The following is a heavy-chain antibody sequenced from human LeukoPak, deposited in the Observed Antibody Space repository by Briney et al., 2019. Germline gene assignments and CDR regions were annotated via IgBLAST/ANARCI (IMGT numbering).Heavy chain of an antibody. CDR3: ARNYGDYPYYYGMDV. D-gene: IGHD4-17*01. CDR1: GGSISSSSYY. V-gene: IGHV4-39*01. Sequence: SETLSLTCTVSGGSISSSSYYWGWIHQPPGKGLEWIGSIYYSGSTYYNPSLKSRVTISVDTSKNQFSLKLSSVTAADTAVYYCARNYGDYPYYYGMDVWGQGTTVTVSS. CDR2: IYYSGST. J-gene: IGHJ6*02.